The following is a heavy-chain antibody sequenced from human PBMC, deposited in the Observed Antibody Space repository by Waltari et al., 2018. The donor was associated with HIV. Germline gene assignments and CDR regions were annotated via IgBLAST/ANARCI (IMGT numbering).Heavy chain of an antibody. J-gene: IGHJ3*02. V-gene: IGHV4-59*01. D-gene: IGHD3-22*01. CDR3: ARVRITMIVARPNDAFDI. Sequence: QLQLQESGPGLVKPSATLSHTCTGSCGSIRIYYWSWTRQPPGKGLESTGHIYYSGSTNYNPSLKIRVTISLDTSKNQFSLKLSSVTAADTAVYYCARVRITMIVARPNDAFDIWGQGTMVTVSS. CDR2: IYYSGST. CDR1: CGSIRIYY.